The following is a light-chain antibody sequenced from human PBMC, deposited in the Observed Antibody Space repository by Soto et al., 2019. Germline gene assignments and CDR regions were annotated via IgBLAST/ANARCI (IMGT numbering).Light chain of an antibody. CDR3: QQYDSSPSWT. CDR2: GAS. V-gene: IGKV3-20*01. J-gene: IGKJ1*01. Sequence: EIVLTQSPGTLSLSPGERATLSCRASQSVSYLGWYQQKPGQAPRLLIYGASSRATGSPDRFSGSGSGTDVTVTISRVEPEDFAVYYCQQYDSSPSWTFGQGTKVEIK. CDR1: QSVSY.